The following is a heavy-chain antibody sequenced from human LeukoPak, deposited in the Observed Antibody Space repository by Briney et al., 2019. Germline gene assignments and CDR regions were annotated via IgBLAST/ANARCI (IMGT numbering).Heavy chain of an antibody. CDR3: ATQRGGNPAY. V-gene: IGHV3-74*01. J-gene: IGHJ4*02. Sequence: GGSLRLSCAASGFTFSSHWMHWVRQAPGKGLVWVSRITNDGSSTTYADSVKGRFTISRDNAKNMLYLQVNSLRAEDTAVYYCATQRGGNPAYWGQGTLVTVSS. CDR1: GFTFSSHW. D-gene: IGHD1-14*01. CDR2: ITNDGSST.